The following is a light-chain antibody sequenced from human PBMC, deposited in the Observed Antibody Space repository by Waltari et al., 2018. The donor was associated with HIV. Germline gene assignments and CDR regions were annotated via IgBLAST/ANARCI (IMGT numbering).Light chain of an antibody. V-gene: IGKV3-20*01. Sequence: ESVLTQSPGTLSLSPGERATLSCRSGQNVNNNNLAWYQQKPGQTPRLLIYGASSRATGIPDRFSGSGSGTDFTLTITKLEPGDSAVYYCQQYGTSPFTFGPGTKV. J-gene: IGKJ3*01. CDR3: QQYGTSPFT. CDR1: QNVNNNN. CDR2: GAS.